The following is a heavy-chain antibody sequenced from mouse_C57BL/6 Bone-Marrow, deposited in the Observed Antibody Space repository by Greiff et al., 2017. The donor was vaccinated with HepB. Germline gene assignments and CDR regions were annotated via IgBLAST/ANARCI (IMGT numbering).Heavy chain of an antibody. CDR1: GFTFSSYT. CDR2: ISGGGGNT. D-gene: IGHD4-1*01. CDR3: ARPNWAWFAY. J-gene: IGHJ3*01. V-gene: IGHV5-9*01. Sequence: EVQVVESGGGLVKPGGSLKLSCAASGFTFSSYTMSWVRQTPEKRLEWVATISGGGGNTYYPDSVKGRFTISRDNAKNTLYLQMSSLRSEDTALYYCARPNWAWFAYWGQGTLVTVSA.